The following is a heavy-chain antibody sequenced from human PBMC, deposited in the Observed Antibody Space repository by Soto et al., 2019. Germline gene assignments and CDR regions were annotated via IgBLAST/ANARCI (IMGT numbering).Heavy chain of an antibody. J-gene: IGHJ6*02. CDR2: ISYDGSNK. Sequence: QVQLVESGGGVVQPGRSLRLSCAASGFTFSSYAMHWVRQAPGKGLEWVAVISYDGSNKYYADSVKGRFTISRDNSKNTLYLQMNSLRAEDTAVYYRARDLEYSSSLNYYYGMDVWGQGTTVTVSS. CDR3: ARDLEYSSSLNYYYGMDV. V-gene: IGHV3-30-3*01. CDR1: GFTFSSYA. D-gene: IGHD6-6*01.